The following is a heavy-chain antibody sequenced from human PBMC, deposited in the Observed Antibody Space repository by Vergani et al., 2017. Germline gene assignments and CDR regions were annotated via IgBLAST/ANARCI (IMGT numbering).Heavy chain of an antibody. Sequence: QVQLPESGPGLVKPSGTLSLTCAVSGGSISCSNWWSWVRQPPGKGLEWIGEIYHSGSTNYNPSLKSRVAISVDKSKNQFPLKLSSVTAADTAVYYCARAAYNRNYAFDYWGQGTLVTVSS. D-gene: IGHD1-14*01. CDR2: IYHSGST. CDR1: GGSISCSNW. CDR3: ARAAYNRNYAFDY. J-gene: IGHJ4*02. V-gene: IGHV4-4*02.